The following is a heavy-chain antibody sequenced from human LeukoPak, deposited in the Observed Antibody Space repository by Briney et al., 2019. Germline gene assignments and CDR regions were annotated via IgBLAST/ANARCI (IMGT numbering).Heavy chain of an antibody. J-gene: IGHJ4*02. CDR1: GFTLTGYR. Sequence: GGSLRLSCAAFGFTLTGYRVHWGRQAPGKGLEWVAVMSFEGYVYCAESLKDRFTVSRDNSKNMIYLHMNSLRAVDTALYYCVREGERYYDRSASFDYWGQGTMVTVSS. V-gene: IGHV3-30*04. CDR2: MSFEGYV. D-gene: IGHD3-22*01. CDR3: VREGERYYDRSASFDY.